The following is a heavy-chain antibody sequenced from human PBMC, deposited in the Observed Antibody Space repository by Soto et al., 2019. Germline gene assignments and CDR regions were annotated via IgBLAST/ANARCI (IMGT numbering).Heavy chain of an antibody. D-gene: IGHD2-8*01. Sequence: SETLSLTGTVSGGSISSYYWSWIRQPPGKGLEWIGDIYYSGSTNYNPSLKSRVNISVDKSKNQFSLKLSSVTAADTAVYYCAREVYASGSYYYMHVWGKGTTVTVSS. CDR1: GGSISSYY. V-gene: IGHV4-59*12. CDR3: AREVYASGSYYYMHV. J-gene: IGHJ6*03. CDR2: IYYSGST.